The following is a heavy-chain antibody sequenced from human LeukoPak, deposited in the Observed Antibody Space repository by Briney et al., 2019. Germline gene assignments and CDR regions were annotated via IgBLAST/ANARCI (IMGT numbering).Heavy chain of an antibody. Sequence: ASVKVSCKASGGTFSSYAISWVRQAPGQGLEWMGGIIPIFGTANYAQKFQGRVTITTDESTSTAYMELSSLRSEDTAVYYCVTRGGAHNIVGGVWFDPWGQGTLVTVSS. J-gene: IGHJ5*02. CDR1: GGTFSSYA. D-gene: IGHD2-21*01. V-gene: IGHV1-69*05. CDR2: IIPIFGTA. CDR3: VTRGGAHNIVGGVWFDP.